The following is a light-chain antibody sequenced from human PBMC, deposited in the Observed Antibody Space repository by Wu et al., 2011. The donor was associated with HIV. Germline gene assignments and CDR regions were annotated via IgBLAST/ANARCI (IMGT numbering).Light chain of an antibody. J-gene: IGKJ3*01. Sequence: DIQMTQSPSTLSASVGDRVTMTCRASQSISTWLAWYQQKPGKAPKLLISQASSLQSGVPLRFSGSGSGTEFTLTISSLQPDDFATYYCQQLNSYPLTFGPGTKVDIK. CDR2: QAS. CDR3: QQLNSYPLT. V-gene: IGKV1-5*03. CDR1: QSISTW.